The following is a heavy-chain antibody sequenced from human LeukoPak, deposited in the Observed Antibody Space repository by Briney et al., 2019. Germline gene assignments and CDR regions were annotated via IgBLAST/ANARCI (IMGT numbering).Heavy chain of an antibody. CDR3: ARVAKISDILTGYYLPYFDY. V-gene: IGHV1-18*01. CDR2: ISAYNGNT. J-gene: IGHJ4*02. CDR1: GYTFTSYG. D-gene: IGHD3-9*01. Sequence: ASVKVSCKASGYTFTSYGISWVRQAPGQGLEWMGWISAYNGNTNYAQKLQGRVTITTDESTSTAYMELSSLRSEDTAVYYCARVAKISDILTGYYLPYFDYWGQGTLVTVSS.